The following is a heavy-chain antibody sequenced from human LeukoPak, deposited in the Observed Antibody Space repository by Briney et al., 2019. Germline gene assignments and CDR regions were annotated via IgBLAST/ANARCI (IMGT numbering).Heavy chain of an antibody. CDR3: AREGAAEAKNFDY. V-gene: IGHV1-46*01. Sequence: ASVKVSCKASGYTFINYGINRVRQAPGQGLEWVGIINLNAVTTRYAQKFQGRITVTRDTSTSTVYMELSSLRSEDTAVYFCAREGAAEAKNFDYWGQGTLVIVSS. CDR1: GYTFINYG. D-gene: IGHD6-25*01. CDR2: INLNAVTT. J-gene: IGHJ4*02.